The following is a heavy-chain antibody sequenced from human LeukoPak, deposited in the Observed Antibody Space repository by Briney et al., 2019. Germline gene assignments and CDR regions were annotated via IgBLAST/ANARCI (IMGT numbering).Heavy chain of an antibody. J-gene: IGHJ6*02. CDR1: GFTFSSSA. CDR3: ANDWNLSGMDV. V-gene: IGHV3-33*06. CDR2: IWHDGSRT. Sequence: GGSLRLSCTASGFTFSSSAMHWVRQTPGKGLEWVSIIWHDGSRTYYADSVKGRFTISRDNSKNTLYLQMNSLRAEDTAVYYCANDWNLSGMDVWGQGTTVTVSS. D-gene: IGHD1-1*01.